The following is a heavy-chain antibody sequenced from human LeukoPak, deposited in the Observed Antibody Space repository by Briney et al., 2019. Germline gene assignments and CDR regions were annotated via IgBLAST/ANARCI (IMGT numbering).Heavy chain of an antibody. D-gene: IGHD3-3*01. CDR2: INPNSGGT. CDR1: GYTFTGYY. V-gene: IGHV1-2*02. J-gene: IGHJ5*02. Sequence: ASVKVSCKASGYTFTGYYMHWVRQAPGQGLEWMGWINPNSGGTNYAQKFQGRVTMIRDTSISTAYMELSRLRSDDTAVYYCARGVKYYDFWSGYCWFDPWGQGTLVTVSS. CDR3: ARGVKYYDFWSGYCWFDP.